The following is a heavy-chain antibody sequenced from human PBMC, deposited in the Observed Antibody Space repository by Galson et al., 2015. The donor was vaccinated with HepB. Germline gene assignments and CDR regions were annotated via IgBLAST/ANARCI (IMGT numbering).Heavy chain of an antibody. CDR1: GFKFGSFA. J-gene: IGHJ4*02. V-gene: IGHV3-64D*08. Sequence: SLRLSCAASGFKFGSFAMHWVRQTPGKGLKFVSAISNNEDTTYYADSVKGRFTISRDNSKHILYLQMSSLRIEDTGVYYCVKEAPVTSGTVDYWGQGTLVAVSS. D-gene: IGHD4-11*01. CDR3: VKEAPVTSGTVDY. CDR2: ISNNEDTT.